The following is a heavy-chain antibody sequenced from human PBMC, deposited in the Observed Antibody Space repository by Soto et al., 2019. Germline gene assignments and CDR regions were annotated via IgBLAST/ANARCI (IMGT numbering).Heavy chain of an antibody. CDR2: ISWNSGSI. J-gene: IGHJ4*02. V-gene: IGHV3-9*01. D-gene: IGHD5-18*01. CDR3: AKEEHGFSY. CDR1: GFTFDDYA. Sequence: EVQLVESGGGLVQPGRSLRLSCAASGFTFDDYAMHWVRQAPGKGLEWVSGISWNSGSIGYADSVKGRFTISRDNAKNSLYLQMNSLRAEDTALYYCAKEEHGFSYWGQGTLVTVSS.